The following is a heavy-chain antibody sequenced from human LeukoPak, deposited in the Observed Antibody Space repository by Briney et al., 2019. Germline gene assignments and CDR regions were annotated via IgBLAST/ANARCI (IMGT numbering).Heavy chain of an antibody. CDR1: GGSFSGYY. CDR3: ASGPSQGEALDY. D-gene: IGHD3-16*01. CDR2: INHSGST. Sequence: PSETLSLTCAVYGGSFSGYYWSWIRQPPGKGLEWIGEINHSGSTNYNPSLKSRVTISVDTSKNQFSLKLSSVTAADTAVYYCASGPSQGEALDYWGQGTLVTVSS. J-gene: IGHJ4*02. V-gene: IGHV4-34*01.